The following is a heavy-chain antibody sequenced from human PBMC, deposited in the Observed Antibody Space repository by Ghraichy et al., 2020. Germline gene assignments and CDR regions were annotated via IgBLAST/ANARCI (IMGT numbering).Heavy chain of an antibody. CDR2: IYFSGST. CDR1: GGSFNNYY. V-gene: IGHV4-59*01. Sequence: SETLSLSCSVSGGSFNNYYWSWIRQPPGEGLEWIGFIYFSGSTTFNPSLQSRVSMSVDTSKNQFSLRLTSVTSADTGVHYVARQPIRDSYDGSGTYYYDYLDVWGVGTTVTGSS. D-gene: IGHD3-22*01. CDR3: ARQPIRDSYDGSGTYYYDYLDV. J-gene: IGHJ6*03.